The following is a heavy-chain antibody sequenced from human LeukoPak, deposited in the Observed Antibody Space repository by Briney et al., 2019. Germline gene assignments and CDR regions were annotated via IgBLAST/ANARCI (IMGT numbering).Heavy chain of an antibody. CDR3: ARDSIQSSSPTGSDAFDI. D-gene: IGHD6-6*01. Sequence: GGSLTLSCAASGFTFSSYAMSWVRQAPGKGLEWVSAISGSGAGTYYADSVKGRFTISRDHSKNTLYLQMNSLRAEDTAVYYCARDSIQSSSPTGSDAFDIWGQGTMATVSS. CDR2: ISGSGAGT. J-gene: IGHJ3*02. V-gene: IGHV3-23*01. CDR1: GFTFSSYA.